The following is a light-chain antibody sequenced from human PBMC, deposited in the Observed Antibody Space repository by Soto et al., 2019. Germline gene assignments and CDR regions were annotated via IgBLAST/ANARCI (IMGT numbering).Light chain of an antibody. CDR2: DAS. CDR3: QQYHSYWT. J-gene: IGKJ1*01. V-gene: IGKV1-5*01. CDR1: QNIRSR. Sequence: DFRMTQSPSTLSASVRDRFTITCRASQNIRSRLAWFQQKPGKAPKLLIYDASSLESGVPQRLSGSGSGTEFPLTISRMPTDDFSTYYCQQYHSYWTFGHGTKVDIK.